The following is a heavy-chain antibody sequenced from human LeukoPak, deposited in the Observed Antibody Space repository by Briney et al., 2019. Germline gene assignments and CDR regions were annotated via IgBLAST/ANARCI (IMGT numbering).Heavy chain of an antibody. Sequence: GGSLRLSCAASGFTFSSYGMHWVRQAPGKGLEWVAFIRYDGSNKYYADSVKGRFTISRDNSKNTLYLQMNSLRAEDTATYYFARESIRSGSLKWFDPWGQGTLVTVSS. V-gene: IGHV3-30*02. CDR2: IRYDGSNK. CDR3: ARESIRSGSLKWFDP. CDR1: GFTFSSYG. D-gene: IGHD3-3*01. J-gene: IGHJ5*02.